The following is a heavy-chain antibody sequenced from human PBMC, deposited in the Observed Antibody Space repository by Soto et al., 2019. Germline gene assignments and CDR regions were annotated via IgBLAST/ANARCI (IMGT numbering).Heavy chain of an antibody. CDR1: GFPFSSCA. CDR2: ISGSDDST. Sequence: EWLKVSCAAAGFPFSSCAISCFGAAPGKGIKGSSVISGSDDSTYYADYVKCRFTISRDNSTNTLYLQMNSLQADDTAVYKNAKGSSASRPYYFNYWGQGTMVTVYS. V-gene: IGHV3-23*01. D-gene: IGHD3-22*01. J-gene: IGHJ4*02. CDR3: AKGSSASRPYYFNY.